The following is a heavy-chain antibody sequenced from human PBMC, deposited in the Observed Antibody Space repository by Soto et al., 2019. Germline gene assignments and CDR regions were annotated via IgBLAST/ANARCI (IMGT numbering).Heavy chain of an antibody. D-gene: IGHD3-3*01. V-gene: IGHV4-31*03. CDR1: GGSITSGDYY. J-gene: IGHJ2*01. CDR3: ARGISHYFYWSAPQPNTRPTWAFDP. CDR2: ISYSGST. Sequence: QVQLQESGPGLVKPSQTLSLTCTVSGGSITSGDYYWSWIRQHPGKGLEWIGYISYSGSTSYNPSLKSRVIISVDTSKSHLSLELSCVTAADTAVYYCARGISHYFYWSAPQPNTRPTWAFDPWGRGTLVTVSS.